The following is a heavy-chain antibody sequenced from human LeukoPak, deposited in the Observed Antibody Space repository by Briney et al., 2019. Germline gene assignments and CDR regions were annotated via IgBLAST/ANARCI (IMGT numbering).Heavy chain of an antibody. D-gene: IGHD2-2*01. J-gene: IGHJ4*02. Sequence: ASVKVSCKVSGYTLTELSMHWVRQAPGKGLEWMGGFDPEDGETIYAQKFQGRVTMTEDTSTDTAYMELGSLRSEDTAVYYCATDLTSCSSTSCYSYWGQGTLVTVSS. CDR3: ATDLTSCSSTSCYSY. CDR1: GYTLTELS. V-gene: IGHV1-24*01. CDR2: FDPEDGET.